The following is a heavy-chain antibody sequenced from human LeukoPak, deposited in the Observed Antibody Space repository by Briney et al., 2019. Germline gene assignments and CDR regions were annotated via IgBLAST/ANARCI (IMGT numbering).Heavy chain of an antibody. V-gene: IGHV4-4*07. D-gene: IGHD3-3*01. J-gene: IGHJ6*02. Sequence: SETLSLTCTVSGGSISSYYWSWIRQPAGKGLEWIGRIYTSGSTNYNPSLKSRVTMSVDTSKNQFSLKLSSVTAADTAVYYCARHVKEYDFWSGYYYYYGMDVWGQGTTVTVSS. CDR1: GGSISSYY. CDR2: IYTSGST. CDR3: ARHVKEYDFWSGYYYYYGMDV.